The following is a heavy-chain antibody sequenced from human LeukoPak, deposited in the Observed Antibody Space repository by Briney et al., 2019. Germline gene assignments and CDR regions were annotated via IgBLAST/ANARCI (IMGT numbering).Heavy chain of an antibody. CDR3: ARNEYSSSEWFDP. CDR2: ISGSGDRT. CDR1: GFTFSTYA. J-gene: IGHJ5*02. Sequence: GGSLRLSCAASGFTFSTYAMSWVRQAPGKGLEWVSAISGSGDRTYHADSVKGRFTISRDNSKNTLYLQMNSLRAEDTAVYYCARNEYSSSEWFDPWGQGTLVTVSS. V-gene: IGHV3-23*01. D-gene: IGHD6-6*01.